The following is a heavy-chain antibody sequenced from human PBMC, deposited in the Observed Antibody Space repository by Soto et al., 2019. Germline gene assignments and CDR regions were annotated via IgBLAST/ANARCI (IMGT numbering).Heavy chain of an antibody. V-gene: IGHV3-7*01. Sequence: GGSLRLSCAASGFTFSDYWMSWVRQAPGKGLEWVANVKQDGSEKDYVDSVKGRFTISRDNAKNSLFLLMDSLRAEDTAIYYCARISYSSGWYYFHYWGQGTLVTVSS. J-gene: IGHJ4*02. D-gene: IGHD6-19*01. CDR2: VKQDGSEK. CDR3: ARISYSSGWYYFHY. CDR1: GFTFSDYW.